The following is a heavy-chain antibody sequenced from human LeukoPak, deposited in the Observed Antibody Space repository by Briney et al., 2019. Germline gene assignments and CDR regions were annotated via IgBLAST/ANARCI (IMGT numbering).Heavy chain of an antibody. D-gene: IGHD3-22*01. CDR2: IYTSGST. J-gene: IGHJ4*02. Sequence: SETLSLTCTVSGGSISSGSYYWSWIRQPAGKGLEWIGRIYTSGSTNYNPSLKSRVTISVDTSKNQFSLKLSSVTAADTAVYYCARDRSHYYDSSGYDYWGQGTLVTVSS. CDR3: ARDRSHYYDSSGYDY. CDR1: GGSISSGSYY. V-gene: IGHV4-61*02.